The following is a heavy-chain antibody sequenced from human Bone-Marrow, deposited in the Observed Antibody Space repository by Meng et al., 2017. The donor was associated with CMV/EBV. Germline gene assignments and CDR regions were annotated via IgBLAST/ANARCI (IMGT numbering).Heavy chain of an antibody. Sequence: GGSLRLSWVASGFTFSGYSMNWLRQAPGKGLEWLSSISRSSSHIYYADSVKGRFTISRDNANNSLYLQMNSLRAEDSAVYYCVRDVKYSGYDPYYFDNWGQGALVTVSS. CDR3: VRDVKYSGYDPYYFDN. J-gene: IGHJ4*02. CDR2: ISRSSSHI. CDR1: GFTFSGYS. D-gene: IGHD5-12*01. V-gene: IGHV3-21*01.